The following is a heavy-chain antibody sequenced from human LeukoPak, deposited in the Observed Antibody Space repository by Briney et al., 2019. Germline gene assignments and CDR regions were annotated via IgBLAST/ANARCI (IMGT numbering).Heavy chain of an antibody. CDR3: ARGGDKGYYYYYYMDV. J-gene: IGHJ6*03. CDR1: GFTFDDYG. CDR2: INWNGGST. V-gene: IGHV3-20*04. Sequence: GGSLRLSCAASGFTFDDYGMSWVRQAPGKGLEWVSGINWNGGSTGYAGSVKGRFTISRDNAKNSLYLQMNSLRAEDTALYYCARGGDKGYYYYYYMDVWGKGTTVTVSS. D-gene: IGHD2-21*01.